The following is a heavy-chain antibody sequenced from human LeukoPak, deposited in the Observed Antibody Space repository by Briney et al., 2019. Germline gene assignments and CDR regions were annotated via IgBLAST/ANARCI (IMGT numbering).Heavy chain of an antibody. D-gene: IGHD6-19*01. Sequence: GGSLRLSCAASGFTFSSYNMNWVRQAPGKGLEWVSVISARGGDTGYADSVKGRFTISRDNSKNTMYLQMNSLRAEDTAVYYCAKATSGWHTTTCFDYWGQGTLVTVSS. CDR2: ISARGGDT. J-gene: IGHJ4*02. V-gene: IGHV3-23*01. CDR3: AKATSGWHTTTCFDY. CDR1: GFTFSSYN.